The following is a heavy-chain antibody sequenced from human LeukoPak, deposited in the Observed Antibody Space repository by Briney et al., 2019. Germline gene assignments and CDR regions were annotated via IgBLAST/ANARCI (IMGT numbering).Heavy chain of an antibody. J-gene: IGHJ3*02. CDR1: GFTLGTYI. CDR3: ARERQDTIVHSGAFDI. V-gene: IGHV3-30-3*01. Sequence: PGKSLRLSCGASGFTLGTYIMHWVRQAPGKGLQWVAAVACDGSQTFYIESVRGRFTISRDNSKNTLYLQMNTLRAEDTAVYFCARERQDTIVHSGAFDIWGQGTMVTVSS. CDR2: VACDGSQT. D-gene: IGHD3-10*01.